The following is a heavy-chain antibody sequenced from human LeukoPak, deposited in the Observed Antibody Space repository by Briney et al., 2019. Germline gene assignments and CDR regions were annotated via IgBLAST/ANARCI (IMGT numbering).Heavy chain of an antibody. V-gene: IGHV1-46*01. CDR2: INPNGGST. J-gene: IGHJ4*02. CDR3: ARDNNGWAWDY. Sequence: ASVKVSCKPSGYTFTRHSMHWVRQAPGQGLEWMGIINPNGGSTTYAQKIQGRVTMTSDMSTGTMYMEMSSLRSEDTAVYYCARDNNGWAWDYWGQGTLVTVPS. D-gene: IGHD6-19*01. CDR1: GYTFTRHS.